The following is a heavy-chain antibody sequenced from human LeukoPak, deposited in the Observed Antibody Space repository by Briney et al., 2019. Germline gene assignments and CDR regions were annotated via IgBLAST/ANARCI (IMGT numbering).Heavy chain of an antibody. CDR2: IFYSGST. J-gene: IGHJ5*02. CDR3: ARVFEGWLSPNWFDP. D-gene: IGHD6-19*01. Sequence: SETLSLTCTVSGGSISSYYWSWIRQPPGKGLEWIGYIFYSGSTYYNPSLKSRVTISVDTSKNQFSLKLSSVTAADTAVYYCARVFEGWLSPNWFDPWGQGTLVTVSS. CDR1: GGSISSYY. V-gene: IGHV4-59*12.